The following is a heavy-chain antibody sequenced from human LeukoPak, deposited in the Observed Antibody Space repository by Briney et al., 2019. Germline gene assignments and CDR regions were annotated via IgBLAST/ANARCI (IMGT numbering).Heavy chain of an antibody. CDR2: INAGNGNT. CDR3: ASTGRSGWCVGFVY. Sequence: ASVKVSCKVSGYTFTSYAMHWVRQAPGQRLEWMGWINAGNGNTIYSQKFQGRVTITGDTSASTAYMELSSLRSEDTAVYYCASTGRSGWCVGFVYGGQGALVSDSS. CDR1: GYTFTSYA. V-gene: IGHV1-3*01. J-gene: IGHJ4*02. D-gene: IGHD6-19*01.